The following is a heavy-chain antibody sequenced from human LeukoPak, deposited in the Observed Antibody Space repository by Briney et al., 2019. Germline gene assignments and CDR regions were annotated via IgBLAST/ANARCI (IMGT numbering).Heavy chain of an antibody. Sequence: PSETLSLTCTVSGGSISSSSSYWCWIRQPPGKGLEWIGSMYYSGITYYNPSLRSRVTMSVDTSKNQFSLKLSSVTAADTAVYYCARLVVATICYFDYWGQGTLVTVSS. CDR3: ARLVVATICYFDY. CDR2: MYYSGIT. V-gene: IGHV4-39*01. J-gene: IGHJ4*02. CDR1: GGSISSSSSY. D-gene: IGHD5-12*01.